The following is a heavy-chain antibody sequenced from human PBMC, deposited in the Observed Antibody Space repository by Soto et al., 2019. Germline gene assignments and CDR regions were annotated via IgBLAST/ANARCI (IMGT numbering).Heavy chain of an antibody. V-gene: IGHV1-3*01. CDR1: GYTFTSYA. CDR2: INAGNGNT. J-gene: IGHJ5*02. Sequence: AASVKVSCKASGYTFTSYAMHWVRQAPGQRLEWMGWINAGNGNTKYSQKFQGRVTITRDTSASTAYMELSSLRSEDTAVYYCARAEYYYDSSGYYPRWFDPWGQGTLVTVSS. CDR3: ARAEYYYDSSGYYPRWFDP. D-gene: IGHD3-22*01.